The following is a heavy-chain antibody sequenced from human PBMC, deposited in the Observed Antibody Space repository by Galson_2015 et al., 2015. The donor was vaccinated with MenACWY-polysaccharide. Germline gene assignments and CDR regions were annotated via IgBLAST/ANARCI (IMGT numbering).Heavy chain of an antibody. CDR2: IQYDGTNK. J-gene: IGHJ3*01. CDR3: AREGSRIVFHAFDV. CDR1: GLRFSGSG. D-gene: IGHD2-21*01. Sequence: SLRLSCAASGLRFSGSGMHWVRQAPGKELEWVAVIQYDGTNKVYADSVKGRFSISRDNSKNTLYLEMNSLRAEDTALYYCAREGSRIVFHAFDVWGQGTMVTVSS. V-gene: IGHV3-33*01.